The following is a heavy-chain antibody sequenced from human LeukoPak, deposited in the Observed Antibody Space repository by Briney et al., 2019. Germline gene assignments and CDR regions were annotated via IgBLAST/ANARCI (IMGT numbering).Heavy chain of an antibody. V-gene: IGHV3-15*05. CDR1: GFTFSNAW. CDR2: IKSKTDGGTT. Sequence: GGSLRLSCAASGFTFSNAWMSWVRQAPGKGLEWVGRIKSKTDGGTTDYVAPVKGRFTISRDDSKNTLYLQMNSLKTEDTAVYYCTNGGYDLNYYYYGMDVWGKGTTVTVSS. J-gene: IGHJ6*04. CDR3: TNGGYDLNYYYYGMDV. D-gene: IGHD5-12*01.